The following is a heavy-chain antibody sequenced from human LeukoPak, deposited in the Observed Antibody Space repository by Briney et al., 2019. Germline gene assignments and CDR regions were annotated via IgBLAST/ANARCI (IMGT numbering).Heavy chain of an antibody. CDR3: ARGGRGVAVAVFDY. CDR2: IYYSGST. CDR1: GGSISSYY. J-gene: IGHJ4*02. Sequence: SETLSLTCTVSGGSISSYYWSWIRQPPGKGLEWIGYIYYSGSTNYNPSLKSRVTISVDTSKNQFSLKLSSVTAADTAVYYCARGGRGVAVAVFDYWGQGTLVTASS. V-gene: IGHV4-59*01. D-gene: IGHD6-19*01.